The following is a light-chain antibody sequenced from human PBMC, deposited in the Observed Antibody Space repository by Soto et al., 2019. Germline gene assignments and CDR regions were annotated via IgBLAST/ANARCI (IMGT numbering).Light chain of an antibody. V-gene: IGKV3-20*01. J-gene: IGKJ5*01. CDR1: QSVSSSY. CDR2: GAF. CDR3: QQYVSLPIT. Sequence: IALTQSPGTLSLYQGERATVSCTSSQSVSSSYLAWYQQKPGQAPRLLIYGAFSRATGIPDRFSGSGSGTDFTLTINRVAPEDFAVYYCQQYVSLPITFGQGTRLEI.